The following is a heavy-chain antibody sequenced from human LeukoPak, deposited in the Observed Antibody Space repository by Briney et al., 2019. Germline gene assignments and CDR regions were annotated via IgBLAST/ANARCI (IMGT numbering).Heavy chain of an antibody. Sequence: GGSPRLSCGVSGFTFSSYGMHWVRQAPGKGLEWVAYIRYDGSNRHYADSVKGRFTISRDNSKNTLYLQMNSLRAEDTAVYYCARDLGYSSSWRSYWFDPWGQGTLVTVSS. J-gene: IGHJ5*02. CDR2: IRYDGSNR. CDR3: ARDLGYSSSWRSYWFDP. CDR1: GFTFSSYG. D-gene: IGHD6-13*01. V-gene: IGHV3-30*02.